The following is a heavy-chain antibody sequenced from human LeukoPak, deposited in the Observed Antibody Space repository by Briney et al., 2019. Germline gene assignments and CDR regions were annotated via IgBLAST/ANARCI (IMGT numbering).Heavy chain of an antibody. D-gene: IGHD5-18*01. V-gene: IGHV4-34*01. CDR3: AREAWIQLWFFDY. CDR1: GGSFSGYY. Sequence: SETLSLTCAAYGGSFSGYYWSWIRQPPGKGLEWIGEINHSGSTNYNPSLKSRVTISVDTSKNQFSLKLSSVTAADTAVYYCAREAWIQLWFFDYWGQGTLVTVSS. CDR2: INHSGST. J-gene: IGHJ4*02.